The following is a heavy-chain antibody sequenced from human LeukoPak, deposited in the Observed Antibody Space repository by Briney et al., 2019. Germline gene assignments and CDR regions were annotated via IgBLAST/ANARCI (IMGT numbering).Heavy chain of an antibody. J-gene: IGHJ5*02. D-gene: IGHD5-24*01. CDR2: IYTRGST. V-gene: IGHV4-4*07. CDR3: ARGLGRDGYNTGYNWFDP. Sequence: SETLSLTCTVSGGSVNNYYWSWIRQPAGKGLEWIGRIYTRGSTNYNPSLKSRVTMSVDTSKNQFSLKLSSVTAADTAVYYCARGLGRDGYNTGYNWFDPWGQGTLVTVSS. CDR1: GGSVNNYY.